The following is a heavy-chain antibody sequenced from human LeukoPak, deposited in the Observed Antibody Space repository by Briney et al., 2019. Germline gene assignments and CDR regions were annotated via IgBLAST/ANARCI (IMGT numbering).Heavy chain of an antibody. CDR1: GGSFSGYY. CDR2: INHSGST. Sequence: SETLSLTCAVYGGSFSGYYWSWIRQPPGKGLEWIGKINHSGSTNYNPSLKSRITISVDTSKNQFSLRLSSVTAADTAVYYCARGKMATSRARGGMDVWGQGTTVTVSS. V-gene: IGHV4-34*01. D-gene: IGHD5-12*01. J-gene: IGHJ6*02. CDR3: ARGKMATSRARGGMDV.